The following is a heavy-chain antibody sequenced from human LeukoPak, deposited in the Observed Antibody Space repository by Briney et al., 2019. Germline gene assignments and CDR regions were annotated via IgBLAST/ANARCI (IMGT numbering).Heavy chain of an antibody. CDR2: INPNSGGT. V-gene: IGHV1-2*02. D-gene: IGHD3-22*01. J-gene: IGHJ4*02. CDR3: ARDNIPYYYDSSGGQGIDY. CDR1: GYTFTDYF. Sequence: ASVKVSCKASGYTFTDYFMHWVRQAPGQGLEWMGWINPNSGGTNYAQKFQGRVTMTRDTSISTAYMELSRLRSDDTAVYYCARDNIPYYYDSSGGQGIDYWGQGTLVTVSS.